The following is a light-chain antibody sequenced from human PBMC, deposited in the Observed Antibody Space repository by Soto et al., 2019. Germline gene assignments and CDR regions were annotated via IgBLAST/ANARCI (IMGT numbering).Light chain of an antibody. CDR1: QSISSNS. CDR3: QQYGSSPRIT. J-gene: IGKJ5*01. V-gene: IGKV3-20*01. CDR2: GAS. Sequence: EMVLTQSPGTLSLSPGERATLSCRASQSISSNSLAWYQQKPGQAPRLFIYGASSRATGIPDRFSGSGSGTHFTLTISRLEPEDFALYYCQQYGSSPRITFCQGTRLEMK.